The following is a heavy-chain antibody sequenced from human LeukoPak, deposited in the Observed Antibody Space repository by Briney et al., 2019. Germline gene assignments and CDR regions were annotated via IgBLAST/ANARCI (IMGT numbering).Heavy chain of an antibody. CDR2: ISSSGSTI. CDR1: GFTFSDYY. V-gene: IGHV3-11*01. CDR3: AADIVATIHAFDI. Sequence: GGSLRLSCAASGFTFSDYYTSWIRQAPGKGLEWVSYISSSGSTIYYADSVKGRFTISRDNAKNSLYLQMSSLRSEDTAVYYCAADIVATIHAFDIWGQGTMVTVSS. J-gene: IGHJ3*02. D-gene: IGHD5-12*01.